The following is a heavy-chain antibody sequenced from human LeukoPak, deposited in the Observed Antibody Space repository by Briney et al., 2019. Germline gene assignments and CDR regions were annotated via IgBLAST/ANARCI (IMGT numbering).Heavy chain of an antibody. J-gene: IGHJ5*02. CDR3: AKKYSTGLDP. CDR1: GFTFSSYG. Sequence: GGSLRLSCAVSGFTFSSYGMSWVRQAPGKGLEWVSGVSGSGGTTYYADSVKGRFTISRDNSKNTLYLQMNSLRAEDTAVYYCAKKYSTGLDPWGQGTLVTVSS. CDR2: VSGSGGTT. D-gene: IGHD1-26*01. V-gene: IGHV3-23*01.